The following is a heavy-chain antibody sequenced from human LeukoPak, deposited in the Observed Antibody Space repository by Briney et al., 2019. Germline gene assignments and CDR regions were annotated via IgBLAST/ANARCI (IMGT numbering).Heavy chain of an antibody. Sequence: SETLSLTCTVSSGSMNKYQWNWIRQSAGKGLEWIGRIYATGNTDYNSSLKGRITMSLDTSKTQFSLKLTSVSAADTAVYYCARGVKYSRSSDNILFEYWGQGSLVIVSS. CDR2: IYATGNT. D-gene: IGHD6-6*01. J-gene: IGHJ4*02. CDR3: ARGVKYSRSSDNILFEY. V-gene: IGHV4-4*07. CDR1: SGSMNKYQ.